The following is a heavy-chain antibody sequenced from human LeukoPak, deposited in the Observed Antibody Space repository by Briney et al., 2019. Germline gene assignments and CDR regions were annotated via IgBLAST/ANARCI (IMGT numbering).Heavy chain of an antibody. J-gene: IGHJ4*02. CDR1: GFTFNTYS. CDR2: ISSGSHYI. Sequence: PGGSLRLSCGASGFTFNTYSMSWVRQAPGKGLEWVSFISSGSHYIYYADSVKGRFTISRDNTKNSLYLQMNSLRAEDTAVYYCAKDIAAAGIYYFDYWGQGTLVTVSS. CDR3: AKDIAAAGIYYFDY. V-gene: IGHV3-21*01. D-gene: IGHD6-13*01.